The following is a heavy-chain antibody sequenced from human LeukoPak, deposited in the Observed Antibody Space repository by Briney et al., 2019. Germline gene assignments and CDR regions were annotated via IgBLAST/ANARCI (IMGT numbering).Heavy chain of an antibody. CDR3: AGLVGRYSSGLYYYYFDF. CDR2: MYLSGTT. D-gene: IGHD3-22*01. J-gene: IGHJ4*02. Sequence: PSETLSLTCTVSGDSINSLDLWSWVRQPPGKGLEWIGEMYLSGTTHSNPSVKSRVTISIDKSKNQFFLNLSSVTAADTAVYYCAGLVGRYSSGLYYYYFDFWGQGTLVTVSS. V-gene: IGHV4-4*02. CDR1: GDSINSLDL.